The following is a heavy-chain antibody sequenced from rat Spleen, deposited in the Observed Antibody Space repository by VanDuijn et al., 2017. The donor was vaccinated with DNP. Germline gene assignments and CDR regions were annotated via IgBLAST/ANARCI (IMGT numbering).Heavy chain of an antibody. CDR1: GFTFSNHG. J-gene: IGHJ3*01. V-gene: IGHV5-27*01. Sequence: EVQLVESGGGLVQPGRSLTLSCAVSGFTFSNHGMAWVRQAPTKGLEWVATISTSGSRTYYPDSVKGRFTISKDNAKSSLYLQMNSLKSEDTATYYCTIDSYNSPFAYWGQGTLVTVSS. CDR3: TIDSYNSPFAY. D-gene: IGHD1-5*01. CDR2: ISTSGSRT.